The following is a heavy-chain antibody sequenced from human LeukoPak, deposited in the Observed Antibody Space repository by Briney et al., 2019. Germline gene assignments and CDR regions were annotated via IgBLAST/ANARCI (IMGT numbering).Heavy chain of an antibody. D-gene: IGHD2-2*01. Sequence: SVKVSCKASGGTFSSYAVSWVRQAPGQGLEWMGRIIPIFGIANYAQKFQGRVTITADKSTSTAYMELSSLRSEDTAVYYCASPTPYCSSTSCYVGRAFDIWGQGTMVTVSS. CDR2: IIPIFGIA. J-gene: IGHJ3*02. V-gene: IGHV1-69*04. CDR1: GGTFSSYA. CDR3: ASPTPYCSSTSCYVGRAFDI.